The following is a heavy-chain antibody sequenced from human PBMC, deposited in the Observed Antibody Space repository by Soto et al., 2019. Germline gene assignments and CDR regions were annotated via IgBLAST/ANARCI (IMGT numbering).Heavy chain of an antibody. CDR2: IYYSGST. V-gene: IGHV4-59*01. CDR3: ARTYSGYDHWYFDL. D-gene: IGHD5-12*01. J-gene: IGHJ2*01. Sequence: QVQLQESGPGLVKPSETLSLTCTVSGGSISSYYWSWIRQPPGKGLEWIGYIYYSGSTNYNPSLKSRVTISVDTSKNPFSLKLSSVTAADTAVYYCARTYSGYDHWYFDLWGRGTLVTVSS. CDR1: GGSISSYY.